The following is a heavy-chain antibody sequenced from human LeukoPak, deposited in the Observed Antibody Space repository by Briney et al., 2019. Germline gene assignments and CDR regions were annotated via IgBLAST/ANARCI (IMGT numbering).Heavy chain of an antibody. V-gene: IGHV3-30*14. D-gene: IGHD5-18*01. CDR3: ARATSDTATVTSYYYYYGMDV. CDR1: GFTFSSYA. J-gene: IGHJ6*02. CDR2: ISYDGSNK. Sequence: GGSLRLSCAASGFTFSSYAMHWVRQAPGKGLEWVAVISYDGSNKYYADSVKGRFTISRDNSKNTLYLQMNSLRAEDTAVYYCARATSDTATVTSYYYYYGMDVWGQGTTVTVSS.